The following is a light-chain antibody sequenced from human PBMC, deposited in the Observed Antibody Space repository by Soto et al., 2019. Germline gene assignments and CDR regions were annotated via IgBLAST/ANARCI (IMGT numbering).Light chain of an antibody. Sequence: EIVLTQSPGTLSLSPGERATLSCRASQTITPTFLAWYQQKPGQAPRLLISDTSIRATGIPARFSGSGSGTEFTLTISSLQSEDFAVYYCQQYNNWPPLSFGQGTRLEIK. CDR3: QQYNNWPPLS. J-gene: IGKJ5*01. V-gene: IGKV3D-15*01. CDR2: DTS. CDR1: QTITPT.